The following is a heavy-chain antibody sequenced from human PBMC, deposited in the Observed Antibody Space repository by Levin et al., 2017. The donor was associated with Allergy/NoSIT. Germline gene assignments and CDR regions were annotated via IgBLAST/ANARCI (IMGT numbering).Heavy chain of an antibody. CDR1: GFTVSSNY. CDR2: IYSGGST. J-gene: IGHJ3*02. CDR3: ARVEYCGGDCVFYPPGAFDI. Sequence: LSLTCAASGFTVSSNYMSWVRQAPGKGLEWVSVIYSGGSTYYADSVKGRFTISRDNSKNTLYLQMNSLRAEDTAVYYCARVEYCGGDCVFYPPGAFDIWGQGTMVTVSS. V-gene: IGHV3-53*01. D-gene: IGHD2-21*02.